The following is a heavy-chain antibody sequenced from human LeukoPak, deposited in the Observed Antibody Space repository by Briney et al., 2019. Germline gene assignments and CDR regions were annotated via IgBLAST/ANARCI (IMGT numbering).Heavy chain of an antibody. Sequence: PGGSLRLSCAASGFTFSSYSMNWVRQAPGKGLEWVSSISSSSSYIYYADSVKGRFTISRDNAKNSLYLQMNSLRAEDTAVYYCAKGSVDSSGWYPTPYYFDYWGQGTLVTVSS. CDR1: GFTFSSYS. J-gene: IGHJ4*02. CDR2: ISSSSSYI. V-gene: IGHV3-21*04. CDR3: AKGSVDSSGWYPTPYYFDY. D-gene: IGHD6-19*01.